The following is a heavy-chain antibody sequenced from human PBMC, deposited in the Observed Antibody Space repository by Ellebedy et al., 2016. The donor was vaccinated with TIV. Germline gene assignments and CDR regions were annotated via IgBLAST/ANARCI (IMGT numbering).Heavy chain of an antibody. D-gene: IGHD5-12*01. V-gene: IGHV1-69*13. J-gene: IGHJ6*02. CDR3: ASEWLRFGDHLYYYYGMDV. CDR1: GGTFSSYA. Sequence: SVKVSCXASGGTFSSYAISWVRQAPGQGLEWMGGIIPIFGTANYAQKFQGRVTITADESTSTAYMELSSLRSEDTAVYYCASEWLRFGDHLYYYYGMDVWGQGTTVTVSS. CDR2: IIPIFGTA.